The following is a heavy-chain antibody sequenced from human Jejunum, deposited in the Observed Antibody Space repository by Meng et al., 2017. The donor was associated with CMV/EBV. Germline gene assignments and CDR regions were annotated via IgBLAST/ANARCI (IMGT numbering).Heavy chain of an antibody. Sequence: QVQLVQSGAEVKKPGASVKVSCKASGYTFTGYYMHWVRQAPGQGLEWMGRINPNSGGTNYAKNFQGRVTMTSDTSISTTYMELSRLRCDDTAVYYCARDCSNTSCSDYWGQGTLVTVSS. CDR1: GYTFTGYY. CDR3: ARDCSNTSCSDY. J-gene: IGHJ4*02. CDR2: INPNSGGT. D-gene: IGHD2-2*01. V-gene: IGHV1-2*06.